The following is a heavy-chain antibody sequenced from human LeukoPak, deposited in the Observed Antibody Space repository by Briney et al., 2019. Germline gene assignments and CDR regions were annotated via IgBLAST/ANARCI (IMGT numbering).Heavy chain of an antibody. D-gene: IGHD3-22*01. J-gene: IGHJ4*02. CDR3: ARVYSSGSFDY. CDR2: ISSNGGST. CDR1: GFTFSSYA. Sequence: GGSLRLSCAASGFTFSSYAMHWVRQAPGKGLEYVSAISSNGGSTYYANSVKVRFTISRDNSKNTLHLQMGSLRAEDMAVYYCARVYSSGSFDYWGQGTLVTVSS. V-gene: IGHV3-64*01.